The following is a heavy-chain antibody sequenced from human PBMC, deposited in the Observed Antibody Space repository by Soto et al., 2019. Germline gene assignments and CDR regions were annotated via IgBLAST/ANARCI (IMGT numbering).Heavy chain of an antibody. CDR1: GFTFSNHA. Sequence: EVQLLDSGGGLVQPGGSLRLSCAASGFTFSNHAMSWVRQAPGTGLERVSAIDGGGTKTYYADSVKGRFTISRDNSMNTLYLQMDSLRAEYTAIYYCTKEHSNYPDNWFDPWGQGTRVTVSS. V-gene: IGHV3-23*01. CDR2: IDGGGTKT. J-gene: IGHJ5*02. D-gene: IGHD4-4*01. CDR3: TKEHSNYPDNWFDP.